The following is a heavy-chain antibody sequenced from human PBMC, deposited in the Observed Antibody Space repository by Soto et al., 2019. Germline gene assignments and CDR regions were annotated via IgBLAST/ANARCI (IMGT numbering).Heavy chain of an antibody. CDR2: ISGSGGST. Sequence: GGYLRLSCAASGFTFSSYAMSWVRQAPGKGLEWVSAISGSGGSTYYADSVKGRFTISRDNSKNTLYLQMNSLRAEDTAVYYCAKDMSRDDGYTLYYYYGMDVWGQGTTVTVSS. J-gene: IGHJ6*02. CDR1: GFTFSSYA. V-gene: IGHV3-23*01. D-gene: IGHD5-12*01. CDR3: AKDMSRDDGYTLYYYYGMDV.